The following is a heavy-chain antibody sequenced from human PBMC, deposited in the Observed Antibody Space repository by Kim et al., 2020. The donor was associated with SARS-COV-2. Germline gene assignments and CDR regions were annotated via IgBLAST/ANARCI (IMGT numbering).Heavy chain of an antibody. V-gene: IGHV3-48*02. J-gene: IGHJ4*02. CDR3: ARDPPGHSLND. Sequence: GGSLRLSCAASGFTFSFYSMNWVRQAPGEGLEWVAYISSSGSTIYYRDSVKGRLTISRDNAKNSLHLQMDSLRDEDTAIYYCARDPPGHSLNDWGQGTL. D-gene: IGHD3-10*01. CDR1: GFTFSFYS. CDR2: ISSSGSTI.